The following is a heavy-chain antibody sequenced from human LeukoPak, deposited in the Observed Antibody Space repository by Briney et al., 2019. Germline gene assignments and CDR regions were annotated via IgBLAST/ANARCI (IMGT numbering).Heavy chain of an antibody. CDR3: AKESVVVAVYDAFDI. CDR1: GGTFSSYA. Sequence: ASVKVSCRASGGTFSSYAISWVRQAPGQGLEWMGRIIPILGIANYAQKFQGRVTITADKSTSTAYMELSSLRSEDTAVYYCAKESVVVAVYDAFDIWGQGTMVTVSS. D-gene: IGHD2-15*01. CDR2: IIPILGIA. J-gene: IGHJ3*02. V-gene: IGHV1-69*04.